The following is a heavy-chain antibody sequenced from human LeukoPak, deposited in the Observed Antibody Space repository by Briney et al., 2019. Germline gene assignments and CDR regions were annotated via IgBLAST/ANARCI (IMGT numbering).Heavy chain of an antibody. CDR1: GFTFSSYA. J-gene: IGHJ4*02. D-gene: IGHD2-2*01. CDR3: ARDYCSSTRCHLFDY. V-gene: IGHV3-23*01. Sequence: PGGSLRLSCAASGFTFSSYAMSWVRQAPGKGLEWVSAISGSGGSTYYADSVKGRFTISRDNSKNTLYLQMNSLRAEDTAVYYCARDYCSSTRCHLFDYWGQGTLVTVSS. CDR2: ISGSGGST.